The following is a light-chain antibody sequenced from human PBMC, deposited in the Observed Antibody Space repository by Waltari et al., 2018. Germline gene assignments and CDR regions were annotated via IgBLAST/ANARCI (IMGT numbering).Light chain of an antibody. V-gene: IGKV3-20*01. Sequence: EIVLTQSPGTLSLSPGERATHSCRASQSVSDYYLAWYQQKPGQAPRLLIYSAYNRAAGVPDRFSGSGSGTDFTLTISRLEPGDFAVYYCQQYGSSFPWTFGQGTKVEI. J-gene: IGKJ1*01. CDR3: QQYGSSFPWT. CDR1: QSVSDYY. CDR2: SAY.